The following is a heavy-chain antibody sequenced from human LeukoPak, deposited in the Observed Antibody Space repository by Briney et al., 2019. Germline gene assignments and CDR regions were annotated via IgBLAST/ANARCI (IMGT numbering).Heavy chain of an antibody. CDR3: ARTILGYCSGGSCYSFDY. CDR2: IDWDDDK. CDR1: GFSLSTSGMC. Sequence: SGPTLVKPTQTLTLTCTFSGFSLSTSGMCVSWIRQPPGKALEWLARIDWDDDKYYSTSLKTRLTTSKDTSKNQVVLTMTNMDPVDTATYYCARTILGYCSGGSCYSFDYWGQGTLVTVSS. D-gene: IGHD2-15*01. V-gene: IGHV2-70*11. J-gene: IGHJ4*02.